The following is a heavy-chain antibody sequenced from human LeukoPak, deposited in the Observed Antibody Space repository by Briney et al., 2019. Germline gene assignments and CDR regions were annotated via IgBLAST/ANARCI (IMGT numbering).Heavy chain of an antibody. J-gene: IGHJ4*02. D-gene: IGHD1-1*01. CDR2: INTGNGNT. V-gene: IGHV1-3*04. Sequence: ASVKVSCKASGYTFTSYAMHWVRQAPGQRLEWMGWINTGNGNTKYPQNFQGRVTITRDTSASTAYMELSSLRSEDTAIYYCATDRTTGTAGVLDYWGQGTLVTVSS. CDR1: GYTFTSYA. CDR3: ATDRTTGTAGVLDY.